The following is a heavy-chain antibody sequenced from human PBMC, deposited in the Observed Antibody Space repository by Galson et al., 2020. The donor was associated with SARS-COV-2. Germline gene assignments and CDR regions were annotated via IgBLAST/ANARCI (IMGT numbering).Heavy chain of an antibody. J-gene: IGHJ4*02. CDR2: VNRDESDT. V-gene: IGHV3-74*01. Sequence: TGGSLRLSCVVSGFSLSDYWMHWVRQLPGKGLEWVSRVNRDESDTGSADSVKGRFTISRDNAKNTLYLQMNSLRAEDTAVYYCARDSYYGSGSYDKWGQGTLVTVAS. D-gene: IGHD3-10*01. CDR3: ARDSYYGSGSYDK. CDR1: GFSLSDYW.